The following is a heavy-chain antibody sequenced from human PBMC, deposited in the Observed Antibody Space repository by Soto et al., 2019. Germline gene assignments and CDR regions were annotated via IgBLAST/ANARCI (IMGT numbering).Heavy chain of an antibody. CDR3: ARDSAYSSSWYVGRGNWFDP. D-gene: IGHD6-13*01. CDR2: IIPIFGTA. CDR1: GGTFSSYA. Sequence: QVQLVQSGAEVKKPGSSVKVSCKASGGTFSSYAISWVRQAPGQGLEWMGGIIPIFGTANYAQQFQGRVTITADESTSTAYMELSSLRSEDTAVYYCARDSAYSSSWYVGRGNWFDPWGQGTLVTVSS. V-gene: IGHV1-69*12. J-gene: IGHJ5*02.